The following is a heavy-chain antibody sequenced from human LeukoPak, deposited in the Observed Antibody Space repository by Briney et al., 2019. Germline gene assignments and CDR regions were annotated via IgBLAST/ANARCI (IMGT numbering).Heavy chain of an antibody. Sequence: GGSPRLSCTGSGFIFGDYGMSWFRQAPGKGLEWVGFIRSKTFGGTAEYAAAVRDRFIISRDDSKNIAYLQMKSLKMEDTAVYYCARDLYDSNGYYFGHWGQGTLVIVSS. CDR3: ARDLYDSNGYYFGH. J-gene: IGHJ4*02. CDR1: GFIFGDYG. CDR2: IRSKTFGGTA. V-gene: IGHV3-49*03. D-gene: IGHD5-18*01.